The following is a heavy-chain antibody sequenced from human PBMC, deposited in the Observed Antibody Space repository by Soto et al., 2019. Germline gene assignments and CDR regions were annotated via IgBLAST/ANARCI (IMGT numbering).Heavy chain of an antibody. CDR1: GYTFIGYY. Sequence: QVLLVQSGAEVKKPGASVKVSCKASGYTFIGYYIHWVRQAPGQGLEWMGWINPNNGGTNYAQKFQGRVTMTRDTSISTAYMELSRLRSDDTAVYYCAAYERKGDDAFDIWGQGTMVTVSS. V-gene: IGHV1-2*02. CDR2: INPNNGGT. CDR3: AAYERKGDDAFDI. D-gene: IGHD3-16*01. J-gene: IGHJ3*02.